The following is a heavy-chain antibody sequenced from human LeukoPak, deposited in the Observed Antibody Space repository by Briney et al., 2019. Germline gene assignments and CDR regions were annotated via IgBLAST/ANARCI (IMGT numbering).Heavy chain of an antibody. CDR2: LYNTGSTDNT. V-gene: IGHV4-39*07. Sequence: PSETLSLTCTVSGDSITNYNYHWGWIRQPPGKGLEWIGRLYNTGSTDNTDSNPSLQSRVTISADTSMNQFSLRLTSVTAADTAVYYCASHHYYGAGSVRGWFDPWSQGSLVTVSS. CDR3: ASHHYYGAGSVRGWFDP. CDR1: GDSITNYNYH. D-gene: IGHD3-10*01. J-gene: IGHJ5*02.